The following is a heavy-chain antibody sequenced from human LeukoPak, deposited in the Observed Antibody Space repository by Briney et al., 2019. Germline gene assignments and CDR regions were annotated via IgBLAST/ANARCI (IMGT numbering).Heavy chain of an antibody. J-gene: IGHJ6*03. CDR1: GGSISSSSYY. D-gene: IGHD3-10*01. Sequence: SETLSLTCTVSGGSISSSSYYWAWIRQPPGKGLEWIGTISYSGSTYYNPSLKSRVTISVDTYKNQFSLKLSSVTAADTAIYYCARPGKVSGVYYYYMDVWGKGTTVTVSS. V-gene: IGHV4-39*01. CDR2: ISYSGST. CDR3: ARPGKVSGVYYYYMDV.